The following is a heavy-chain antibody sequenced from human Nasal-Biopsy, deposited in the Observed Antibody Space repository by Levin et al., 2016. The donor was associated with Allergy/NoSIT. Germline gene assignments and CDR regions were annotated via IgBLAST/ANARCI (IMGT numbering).Heavy chain of an antibody. D-gene: IGHD7-27*01. CDR3: ATTPNLGMYDYYSLSV. J-gene: IGHJ6*02. CDR1: GVYFNHY. Sequence: SETLSLTCSISGVYFNHYCSWIRQSPGKGLEWIGYVYFTGTVNYHPSLRGRVTISLHSSQRQFSLTLTSVTAADTAVYYCATTPNLGMYDYYSLSVWGPGTTVTGLL. CDR2: VYFTGTV. V-gene: IGHV4-59*11.